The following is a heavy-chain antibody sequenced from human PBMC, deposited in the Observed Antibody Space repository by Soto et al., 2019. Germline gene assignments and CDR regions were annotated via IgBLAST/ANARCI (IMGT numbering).Heavy chain of an antibody. V-gene: IGHV3-48*03. Sequence: QPXESLRLSCAASRFTFSTYEMHWLRQAPGKGLEWVSYISSGGDTVHYADSVKGRFTISRDNTRNSLYLQMNSLRDEDTALYYCVRYCSSTLCNGVATRTFDYWGQGTLVTVSS. CDR2: ISSGGDTV. CDR3: VRYCSSTLCNGVATRTFDY. CDR1: RFTFSTYE. D-gene: IGHD2-2*01. J-gene: IGHJ4*02.